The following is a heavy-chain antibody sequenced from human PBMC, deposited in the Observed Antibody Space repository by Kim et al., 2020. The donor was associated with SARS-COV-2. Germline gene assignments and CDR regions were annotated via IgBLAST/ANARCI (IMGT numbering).Heavy chain of an antibody. V-gene: IGHV4-39*01. CDR3: ARHEVHYDILPTTLPYYFDY. Sequence: SETLSLTCTVSGGSISSSSYYWGWIRQPPGKGLEWIGSIYYSGSTYYNPSLKSRVTISVDTSKNQFSLKLSSVTAADTAVYYCARHEVHYDILPTTLPYYFDYWGQGTLVTVSS. J-gene: IGHJ4*02. D-gene: IGHD3-9*01. CDR2: IYYSGST. CDR1: GGSISSSSYY.